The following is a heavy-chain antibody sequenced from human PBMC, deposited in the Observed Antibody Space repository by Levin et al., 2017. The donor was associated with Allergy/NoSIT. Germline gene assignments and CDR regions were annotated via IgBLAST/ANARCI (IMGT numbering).Heavy chain of an antibody. D-gene: IGHD6-19*01. CDR1: GFTFSSYG. J-gene: IGHJ4*02. V-gene: IGHV3-30*18. Sequence: GGSLRLSCAASGFTFSSYGMHWVRQAPGKGLEWVAVISYDGSNKYYADSVKGRFTISRDNSKNTLYLQMNSLRAEDTAVYYCAKDRLARYSSGWYDYWGQGTLVTVSS. CDR2: ISYDGSNK. CDR3: AKDRLARYSSGWYDY.